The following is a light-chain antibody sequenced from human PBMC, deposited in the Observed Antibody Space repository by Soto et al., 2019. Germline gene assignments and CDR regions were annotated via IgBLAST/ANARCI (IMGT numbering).Light chain of an antibody. V-gene: IGKV1-5*03. CDR2: KAS. J-gene: IGKJ1*01. CDR1: QSINSW. Sequence: DIQMTQSPSTLSASVGDRVTITCRASQSINSWLAWYQQKPGKVPKLLIYKASSLESGVPSRFSGSGSGTEFTLTISSLQPDDFAIYYCQQYSSYSTFGQGTKVDIK. CDR3: QQYSSYST.